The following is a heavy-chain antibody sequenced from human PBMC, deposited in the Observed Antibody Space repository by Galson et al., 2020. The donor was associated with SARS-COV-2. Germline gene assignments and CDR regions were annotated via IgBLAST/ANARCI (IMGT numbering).Heavy chain of an antibody. CDR3: ARDGGHYMDV. Sequence: GRFTISRDNSKNTLYLQMNSLRAEDTAVYYCARDGGHYMDVWGKGTTVTVSS. V-gene: IGHV3-30*01. D-gene: IGHD3-3*01. J-gene: IGHJ6*03.